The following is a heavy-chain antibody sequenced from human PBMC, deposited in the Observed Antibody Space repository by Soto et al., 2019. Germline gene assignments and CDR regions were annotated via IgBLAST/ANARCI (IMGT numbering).Heavy chain of an antibody. Sequence: QVQLQQWGAGLLKPSETLSLTCAVYGGSFSDYYWSWIRQPPGKGLEWIGEINHSGSTDYDPSLKTRVTISVDTSKNQFSLQLTSVTAADTALYYCARAVTSRVHYFDYWGQGTLVTVYS. D-gene: IGHD4-17*01. J-gene: IGHJ4*02. CDR3: ARAVTSRVHYFDY. CDR2: INHSGST. V-gene: IGHV4-34*01. CDR1: GGSFSDYY.